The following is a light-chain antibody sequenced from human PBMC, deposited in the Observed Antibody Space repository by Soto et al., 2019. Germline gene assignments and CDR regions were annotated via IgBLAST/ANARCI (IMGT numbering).Light chain of an antibody. V-gene: IGKV3-20*01. CDR1: QSVSSSF. CDR3: QQYNKWPRT. CDR2: SSS. Sequence: EIVLTQSPGTLSLSPGERAILSCRASQSVSSSFLAWYQQKPGQAPRLLIYSSSNRATGIPDRFSGSGSGTDFTLTISRLEPADFAVYYCQQYNKWPRTFGGGTKVDIK. J-gene: IGKJ4*01.